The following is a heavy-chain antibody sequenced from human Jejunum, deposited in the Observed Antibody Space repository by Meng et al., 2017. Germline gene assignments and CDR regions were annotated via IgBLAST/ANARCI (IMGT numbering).Heavy chain of an antibody. CDR3: TTWYGEY. D-gene: IGHD3-10*01. J-gene: IGHJ4*02. CDR1: GDSVSSNRAL. Sequence: QVQVQQSGPGLVKPSQTLSLTCAISGDSVSSNRALWHWVRQSPSRGLEWLGQTYYRSEWQNHYGVSVKSRITINADTSRNQFSLNLNSVTPEDTAVYYCTTWYGEYWGQGTLVTVSS. CDR2: TYYRSEWQN. V-gene: IGHV6-1*01.